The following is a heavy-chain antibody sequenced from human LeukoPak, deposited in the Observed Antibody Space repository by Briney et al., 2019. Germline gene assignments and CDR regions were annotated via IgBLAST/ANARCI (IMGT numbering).Heavy chain of an antibody. CDR3: ARTGGSGSYKGYYIDY. Sequence: PSETLSLTCAVYGGSFSGYYWSWIRQPPGKGLEWIGEINHSGGTNYNPSLKSRVTISVDTSKNQFSLKLSSVTAADTAVYYCARTGGSGSYKGYYIDYWGKGTLVTVSP. CDR1: GGSFSGYY. J-gene: IGHJ4*02. CDR2: INHSGGT. V-gene: IGHV4-34*01. D-gene: IGHD3-10*01.